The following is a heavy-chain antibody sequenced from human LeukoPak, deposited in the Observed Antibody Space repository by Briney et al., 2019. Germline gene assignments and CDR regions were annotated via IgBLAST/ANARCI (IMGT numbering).Heavy chain of an antibody. V-gene: IGHV3-15*01. D-gene: IGHD1-1*01. CDR3: VTRVKSTGDY. J-gene: IGHJ4*02. Sequence: GGSLRLSCEASGFTFSNVWMNWVRQAPGKVLEWIGRFKTKTDGGTTEYAAPVKGRFTISRDDSKNTVYLQMNSLKTEDTALYYCVTRVKSTGDYWGQGTLVTVSS. CDR2: FKTKTDGGTT. CDR1: GFTFSNVW.